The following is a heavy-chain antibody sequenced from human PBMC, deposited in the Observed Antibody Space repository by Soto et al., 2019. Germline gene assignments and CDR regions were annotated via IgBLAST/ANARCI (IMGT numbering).Heavy chain of an antibody. CDR1: GFTFSSYG. D-gene: IGHD5-12*01. J-gene: IGHJ4*02. CDR3: ARGGDGYNFPLLDY. Sequence: QVQLVESGGGVVQPGRSLRLSCAASGFTFSSYGMHWVRQAPGKGLEWVAVIWYDGSNKYYADSVKGRFTISRDNSKNTLYLQMKILRAEDTAVYYCARGGDGYNFPLLDYWGQGTLVTVSS. CDR2: IWYDGSNK. V-gene: IGHV3-33*01.